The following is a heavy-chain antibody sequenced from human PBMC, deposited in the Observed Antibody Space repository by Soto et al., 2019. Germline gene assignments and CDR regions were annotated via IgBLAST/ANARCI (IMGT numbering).Heavy chain of an antibody. CDR1: GFTFSNYA. Sequence: HPGGSLRLSCAASGFTFSNYAMHWVRQTPGKGLEWVALISYDGNKKEYADTVKGRFTISRDNSKNTLYLQMNNLRAEDTAVYYCARDQGGYFDYWGQGTLVTVSS. J-gene: IGHJ4*02. CDR3: ARDQGGYFDY. CDR2: ISYDGNKK. D-gene: IGHD1-26*01. V-gene: IGHV3-30-3*01.